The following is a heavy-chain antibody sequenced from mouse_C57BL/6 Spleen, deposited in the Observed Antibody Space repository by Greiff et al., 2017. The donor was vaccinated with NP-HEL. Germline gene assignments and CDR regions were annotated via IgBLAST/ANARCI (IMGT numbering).Heavy chain of an antibody. D-gene: IGHD1-1*01. CDR1: GFNIKNTY. J-gene: IGHJ2*01. Sequence: EVQLQQSVAELVRPGASVKLSCTASGFNIKNTYMHWVKQRPEQGLEWIGRIDPANGNTKSAPTLQVKATITVDTSATTAYLQLSSLTSEDTAIYYCARSDDGSSGDYLDDWGQGTTLTVSS. CDR3: ARSDDGSSGDYLDD. V-gene: IGHV14-3*01. CDR2: IDPANGNT.